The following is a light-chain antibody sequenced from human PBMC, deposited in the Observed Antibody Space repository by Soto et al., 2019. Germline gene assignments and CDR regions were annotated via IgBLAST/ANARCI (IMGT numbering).Light chain of an antibody. CDR3: QQLKI. CDR1: LAFSRY. J-gene: IGKJ4*01. V-gene: IGKV1-9*01. CDR2: GVF. Sequence: DIQLTQSPSFLSASVGDRVTITCRASLAFSRYLAWYKQLPGKPPRRLISGVFTLPRGVPLRFTGSRSGTEFTLTISSLQPEDFATYYCQQLKIFGGGTKVEIK.